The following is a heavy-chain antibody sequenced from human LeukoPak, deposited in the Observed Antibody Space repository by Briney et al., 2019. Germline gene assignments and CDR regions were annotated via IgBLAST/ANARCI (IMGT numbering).Heavy chain of an antibody. V-gene: IGHV1-2*02. CDR3: ARDAIVGATFWFDP. D-gene: IGHD1-26*01. CDR1: GYTFTGYY. Sequence: ASVKVSCKPSGYTFTGYYMHWVRQAPGQGLEWMGWINPNSGGTNYAQKLQGRVTMTTDTFTSTAYMELRSLRSDDTAVYYCARDAIVGATFWFDPWGQGTLVTVSS. J-gene: IGHJ5*02. CDR2: INPNSGGT.